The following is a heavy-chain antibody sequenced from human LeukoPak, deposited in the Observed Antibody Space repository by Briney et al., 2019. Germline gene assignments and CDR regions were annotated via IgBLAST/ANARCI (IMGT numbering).Heavy chain of an antibody. CDR1: GGSISSYY. CDR3: ARVSSGWSSPYYYGLDV. CDR2: IYYSGST. Sequence: SETLSLTCTVSGGSISSYYWSWIRQPPGKGLEWIGYIYYSGSTNYNPSLKSRVTISVDTSKNQFSLNLRSVTAADTAVYYCARVSSGWSSPYYYGLDVWGQGTTVTVSS. V-gene: IGHV4-59*08. D-gene: IGHD6-19*01. J-gene: IGHJ6*02.